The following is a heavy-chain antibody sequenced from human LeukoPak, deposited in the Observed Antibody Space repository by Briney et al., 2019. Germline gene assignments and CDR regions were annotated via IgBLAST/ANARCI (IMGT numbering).Heavy chain of an antibody. CDR2: INHSGST. J-gene: IGHJ4*02. D-gene: IGHD3-10*01. V-gene: IGHV4-34*01. CDR3: ASTIRGVIITDY. Sequence: SETLSLTCAVYGGSFSGYYWSWIRQPPGKGLEWIGEINHSGSTYYNPSLKSRVTISVDTSKNQFSLKLSSVTAADTAVYYCASTIRGVIITDYWGQGTLVTVSS. CDR1: GGSFSGYY.